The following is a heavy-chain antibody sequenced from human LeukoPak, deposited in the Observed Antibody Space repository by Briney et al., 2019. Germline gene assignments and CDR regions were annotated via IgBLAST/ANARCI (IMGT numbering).Heavy chain of an antibody. J-gene: IGHJ4*02. V-gene: IGHV3-7*01. CDR2: IKQDGSEK. CDR3: ARDMATIPAGSVSFDY. CDR1: GFTFSSYW. Sequence: GGSLRLSCAASGFTFSSYWMSWVRQAPGKGLEWVANIKQDGSEKYYVDSVKGRFTISRDNAKNSLYLQMNSLRAEDTAVYYCARDMATIPAGSVSFDYWGQGTLVTVSS. D-gene: IGHD5-24*01.